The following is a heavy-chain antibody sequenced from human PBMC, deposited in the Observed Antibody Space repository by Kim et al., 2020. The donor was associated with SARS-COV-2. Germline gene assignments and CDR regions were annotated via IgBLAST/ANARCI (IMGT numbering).Heavy chain of an antibody. CDR3: TKGHCSGASCSSVVWFHNDY. J-gene: IGHJ4*02. CDR1: GFTFGDYA. CDR2: IRSKTDGWTS. D-gene: IGHD2-15*01. V-gene: IGHV3-49*04. Sequence: GGSLRLSCTTSGFTFGDYAVSWVRQAPGKGLEWVGFIRSKTDGWTSKYAASVRGRFIISRDDSRSIGYLQMNSLNTEDTAVYYCTKGHCSGASCSSVVWFHNDYWGQGTLVTVSS.